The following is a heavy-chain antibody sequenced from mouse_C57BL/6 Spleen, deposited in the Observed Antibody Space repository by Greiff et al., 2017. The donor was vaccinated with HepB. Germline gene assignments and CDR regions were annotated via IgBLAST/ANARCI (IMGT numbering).Heavy chain of an antibody. D-gene: IGHD4-1*01. CDR1: GYAFSSSW. V-gene: IGHV1-82*01. Sequence: VQLQQSGPELVKPGASVKISCKASGYAFSSSWMNWVKQRPGKGLEWIGRIYPGDGDTNYNGKFKGKATLTADKSSSTAYVQLSSLTSEDSAVYFCARWDGYFDVWGTGTTVTVSS. CDR2: IYPGDGDT. CDR3: ARWDGYFDV. J-gene: IGHJ1*03.